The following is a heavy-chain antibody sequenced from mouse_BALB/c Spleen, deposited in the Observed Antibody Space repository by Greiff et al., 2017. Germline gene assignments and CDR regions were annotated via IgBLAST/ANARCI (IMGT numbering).Heavy chain of an antibody. CDR2: ISSGGST. Sequence: EVKLVESGGGLVKPGGSLKLSCAASGFTFSSYAMSWVRQTPEKRLEWVASISSGGSTYYPDSVKGRFTISRDNARNILYLQMSSLRSEDTAMYYCANFYYDYDWFAYWGQGTLVTVSA. CDR3: ANFYYDYDWFAY. V-gene: IGHV5-6-5*01. D-gene: IGHD2-4*01. CDR1: GFTFSSYA. J-gene: IGHJ3*01.